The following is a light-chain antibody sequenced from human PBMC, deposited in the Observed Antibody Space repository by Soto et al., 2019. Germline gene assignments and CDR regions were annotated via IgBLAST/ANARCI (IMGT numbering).Light chain of an antibody. V-gene: IGLV4-69*01. Sequence: QPVLTQPPSASASLGASVKLTCTLSNGHSTFAIAWHQQQPEKGPRFLMKFNDDGTHKKGDGIPDRFSGSSSGAERYLTISNLQSDDEADYYCQTWDTDPLFGGGTKVTVL. CDR2: FNDDGTH. CDR3: QTWDTDPL. CDR1: NGHSTFA. J-gene: IGLJ2*01.